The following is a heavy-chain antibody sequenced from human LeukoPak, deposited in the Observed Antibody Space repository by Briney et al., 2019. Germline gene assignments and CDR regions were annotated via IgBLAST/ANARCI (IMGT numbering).Heavy chain of an antibody. J-gene: IGHJ4*02. CDR1: GGSISSYY. V-gene: IGHV4-59*01. CDR3: ARESTVVPAAIDY. CDR2: IYYSGST. Sequence: ASETRSLTCTVSGGSISSYYWSWIRQPPGKGLEWIGYIYYSGSTNYNPSLKSRVTISVDTSKNQFSLKLSSVTAADTAVYYCARESTVVPAAIDYWGQGTLVTVSS. D-gene: IGHD2-2*02.